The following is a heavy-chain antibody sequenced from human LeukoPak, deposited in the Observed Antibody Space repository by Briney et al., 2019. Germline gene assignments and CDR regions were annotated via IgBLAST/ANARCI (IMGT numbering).Heavy chain of an antibody. D-gene: IGHD2-15*01. Sequence: PGGSLRLSCAASGFTFSSYGMHWVRQAPGKGLEWVAVISYDGSNKYYADSVKGRFTISRDNSKNTLYLQMNSLRAEDTAVYYCAKDAARLVVATLLSVCYFDYWGQGTLVTVSS. CDR2: ISYDGSNK. CDR1: GFTFSSYG. V-gene: IGHV3-30*18. J-gene: IGHJ4*02. CDR3: AKDAARLVVATLLSVCYFDY.